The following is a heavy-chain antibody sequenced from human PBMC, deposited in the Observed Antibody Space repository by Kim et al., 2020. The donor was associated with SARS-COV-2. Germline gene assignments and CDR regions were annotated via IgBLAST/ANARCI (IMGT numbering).Heavy chain of an antibody. CDR2: ISSSSSI. CDR3: ASLLGGSGSGGYYYGMDV. CDR1: GFTFSSYS. V-gene: IGHV3-48*02. J-gene: IGHJ6*01. Sequence: GGSLRLSCAASGFTFSSYSMNWVRQAPGKGLEWVSYISSSSSIYYADSVKGRFTISRDNAKNSLYLQMNSLRDEDTAVYYCASLLGGSGSGGYYYGMDV. D-gene: IGHD3-10*01.